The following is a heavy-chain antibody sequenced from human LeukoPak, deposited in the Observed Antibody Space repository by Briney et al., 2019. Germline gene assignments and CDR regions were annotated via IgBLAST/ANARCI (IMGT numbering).Heavy chain of an antibody. J-gene: IGHJ4*02. CDR2: IYYSGST. CDR1: GVSISSYY. V-gene: IGHV4-59*01. CDR3: ARGADSSGYYSIFYFDY. Sequence: AETLSLTCTVSGVSISSYYWNWIRQPPGKGLGWIGYIYYSGSTNYNPSLKSRVTISVDTYKKQFSLKLSSVTAADTGVYYCARGADSSGYYSIFYFDYWGQGTLVTVSS. D-gene: IGHD3-22*01.